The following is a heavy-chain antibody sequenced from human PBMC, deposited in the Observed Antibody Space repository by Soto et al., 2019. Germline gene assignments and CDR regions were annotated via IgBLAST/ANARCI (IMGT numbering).Heavy chain of an antibody. CDR3: AKDPAGMYSSGWSQSFDF. CDR1: GFTFSAFA. V-gene: IGHV3-23*01. Sequence: EVQLLESGGGLVQPGGSLTLSCAASGFTFSAFALSWGRQATGEGLAWVSGIVGSGGRTYYADSVKGRFNISRDNSKNTVYLQMSSLRAEDTAMYYCAKDPAGMYSSGWSQSFDFWGQGTQVTVSS. D-gene: IGHD6-19*01. CDR2: IVGSGGRT. J-gene: IGHJ4*02.